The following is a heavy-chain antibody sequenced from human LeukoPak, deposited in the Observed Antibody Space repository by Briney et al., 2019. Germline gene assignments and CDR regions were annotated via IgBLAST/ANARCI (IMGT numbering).Heavy chain of an antibody. V-gene: IGHV3-23*01. D-gene: IGHD7-27*01. CDR3: AHDPNWEMDY. CDR2: ISGSGDGT. J-gene: IGHJ4*02. CDR1: GFTFSSYW. Sequence: GGSLRLSCAASGFTFSSYWMHWVRQAPGKGLEWVSVISGSGDGTYYADSVRGRFTISRDDSKNTLYLQMNSLRAEDTALYYCAHDPNWEMDYWGQGVLVTVSS.